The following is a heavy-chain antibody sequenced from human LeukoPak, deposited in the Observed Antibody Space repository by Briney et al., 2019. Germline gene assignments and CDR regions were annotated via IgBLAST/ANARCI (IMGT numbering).Heavy chain of an antibody. J-gene: IGHJ4*02. CDR1: GFTFETYA. CDR3: ARLTYSSSPPDY. CDR2: ISSRSNYI. Sequence: GGSLRLSCSASGFTFETYAMSWVRQAPGKGLEWVSSISSRSNYIYYADSVKGRFTISRDNAKNSLYLQMNSLRAEDTAVFYCARLTYSSSPPDYWGQGTLVTVSS. V-gene: IGHV3-21*06. D-gene: IGHD6-13*01.